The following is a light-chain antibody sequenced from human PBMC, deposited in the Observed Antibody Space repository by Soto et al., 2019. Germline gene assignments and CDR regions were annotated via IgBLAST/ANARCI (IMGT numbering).Light chain of an antibody. CDR3: QSYDSSLSGRV. V-gene: IGLV1-40*01. CDR2: GNS. Sequence: QAVGTQPPSVSGAPGQRVTISCTGSSSNIGAGYDVHWYQQLPGTAPKLLIYGNSNRPSGVPDRFFGSKSGTSASLAITGLQAEDEAYYYCQSYDSSLSGRVFGTGTKLTVL. J-gene: IGLJ1*01. CDR1: SSNIGAGYD.